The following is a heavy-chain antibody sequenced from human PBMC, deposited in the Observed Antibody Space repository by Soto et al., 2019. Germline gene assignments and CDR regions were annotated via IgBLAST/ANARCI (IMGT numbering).Heavy chain of an antibody. V-gene: IGHV4-39*01. J-gene: IGHJ4*02. CDR3: YSNGY. D-gene: IGHD6-19*01. CDR2: FYYSGSP. Sequence: QLQLQESGPGLVKPSETLSLTCTVSGDSIRSSSHYWAWNRQPPGKGLEWIGGFYYSGSPYYNPSLTSRVTISIDTSKNQFSLNLNSVTAADTAVYYCYSNGYWGQGTLVTVSS. CDR1: GDSIRSSSHY.